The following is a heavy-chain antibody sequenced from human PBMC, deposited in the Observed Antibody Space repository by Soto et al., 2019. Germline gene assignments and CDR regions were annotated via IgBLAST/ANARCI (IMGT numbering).Heavy chain of an antibody. V-gene: IGHV2-5*02. CDR1: AFSLSTGGVG. CDR2: IYWDDDK. D-gene: IGHD2-21*02. J-gene: IGHJ6*02. Sequence: SGPTLVNPTPTLTLTCTFSAFSLSTGGVGVGWIRQPPGKALEWLALIYWDDDKRYSPSLRSRLTITKDTSKNQVVLTMTNMNPVDTATYYCIQSRFGGDCLQSYASYYYYGMDVWGQGTTVTVSS. CDR3: IQSRFGGDCLQSYASYYYYGMDV.